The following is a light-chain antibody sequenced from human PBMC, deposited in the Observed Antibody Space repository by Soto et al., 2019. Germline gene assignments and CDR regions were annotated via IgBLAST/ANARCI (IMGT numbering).Light chain of an antibody. CDR2: EVS. CDR1: SSDVGGYNY. J-gene: IGLJ1*01. V-gene: IGLV2-14*01. CDR3: SSYTSSSTLV. Sequence: QSALTQPASVSGSPGQSITISCTGTSSDVGGYNYVSWYQQHPGKAPKLIIYEVSNRPSGVSNRFPGSKSGNTASLPISGPKAEDEADYYCSSYTSSSTLVFGTGTKLTVL.